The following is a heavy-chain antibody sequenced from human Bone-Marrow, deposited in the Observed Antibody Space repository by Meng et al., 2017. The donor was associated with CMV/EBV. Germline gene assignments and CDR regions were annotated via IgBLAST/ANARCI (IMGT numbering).Heavy chain of an antibody. CDR1: TCTSYD. Sequence: TCTSYDINWVRQATGQGLEWMGWMNPNSGNTGYAQKFQGRVTMTRNTSISTAYMELSSLRSEDTAVYYCAGSVVLMVYAIGEVWFDPWGQGTLVTVSS. J-gene: IGHJ5*02. V-gene: IGHV1-8*01. D-gene: IGHD2-8*01. CDR3: AGSVVLMVYAIGEVWFDP. CDR2: MNPNSGNT.